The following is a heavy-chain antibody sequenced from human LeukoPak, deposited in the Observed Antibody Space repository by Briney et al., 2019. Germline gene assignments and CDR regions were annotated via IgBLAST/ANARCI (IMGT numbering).Heavy chain of an antibody. J-gene: IGHJ5*02. CDR2: IKQDGSEK. Sequence: GGSLRLSCAASGFTFSSYWMSWVRQAPGKGLEWVANIKQDGSEKYYVDPVKGRFTISRDNAKNSLYLQMNSLRAEDTAVYYCARDQSYYDILTGYTYNWFDPWGQGTLVTVSS. CDR3: ARDQSYYDILTGYTYNWFDP. V-gene: IGHV3-7*01. D-gene: IGHD3-9*01. CDR1: GFTFSSYW.